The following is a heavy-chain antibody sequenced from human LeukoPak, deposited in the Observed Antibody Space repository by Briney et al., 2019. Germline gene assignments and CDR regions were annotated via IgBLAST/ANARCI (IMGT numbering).Heavy chain of an antibody. D-gene: IGHD6-13*01. CDR2: ISYDGSNK. V-gene: IGHV3-30-3*01. CDR3: AKGGIAAAGGVDY. CDR1: GFTFSSYA. J-gene: IGHJ4*02. Sequence: GRSLRLSCAASGFTFSSYAMHWVRQAPGKGLEWVAVISYDGSNKYYADSVKGRFTISRDNSKNTLYLQMNSLRAEDTAVYYCAKGGIAAAGGVDYWGQGTLVTVSS.